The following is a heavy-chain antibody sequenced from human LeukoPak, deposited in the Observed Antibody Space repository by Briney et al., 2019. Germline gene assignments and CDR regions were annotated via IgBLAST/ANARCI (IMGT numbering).Heavy chain of an antibody. Sequence: GGSLRLSCAASGFTFSSYAMHWVRQAPSKGLEWVAVISYDGSNKYYADSVKGRFTISRDNSKNTLYLQMNSLRAEDTAAYYCARDYGDYVLDYWGQGTLVTVSS. CDR3: ARDYGDYVLDY. D-gene: IGHD4-17*01. V-gene: IGHV3-30-3*01. CDR1: GFTFSSYA. J-gene: IGHJ4*02. CDR2: ISYDGSNK.